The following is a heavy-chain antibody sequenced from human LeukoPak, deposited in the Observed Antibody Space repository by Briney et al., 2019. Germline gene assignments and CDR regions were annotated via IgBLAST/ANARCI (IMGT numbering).Heavy chain of an antibody. CDR1: GFSFTSYW. V-gene: IGHV5-51*01. D-gene: IGHD3-16*01. CDR3: ARPGQLGEYTPYYFDF. Sequence: GESLKISCKGSGFSFTSYWLGWVRQMPGKGLEYMGIIYPADSDTRYSPSFQGQVNISADKSISTAYLQWSSLKASDTAMYYCARPGQLGEYTPYYFDFWGQGTLVTVSS. CDR2: IYPADSDT. J-gene: IGHJ4*02.